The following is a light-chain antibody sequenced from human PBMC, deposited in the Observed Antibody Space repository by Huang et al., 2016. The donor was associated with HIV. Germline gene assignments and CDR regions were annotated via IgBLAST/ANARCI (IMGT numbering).Light chain of an antibody. V-gene: IGKV3-11*01. CDR2: DAS. CDR1: QSVHSY. J-gene: IGKJ4*01. CDR3: QQRSAWPLT. Sequence: EIVLTQSPATLSLSPGERATLSCRASQSVHSYLAWYQQKPCQAPRLLIYDASTRATGIPARFSGSGSGTDFTLTISNLQSEDFAVYYCQQRSAWPLTFGGGTKVEI.